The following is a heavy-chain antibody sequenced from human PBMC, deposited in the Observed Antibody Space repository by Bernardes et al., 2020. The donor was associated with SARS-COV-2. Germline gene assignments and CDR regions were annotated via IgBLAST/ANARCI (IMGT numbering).Heavy chain of an antibody. J-gene: IGHJ4*02. V-gene: IGHV4-59*08. CDR3: ARLYSSSWSLDY. D-gene: IGHD6-13*01. CDR2: IYYSGST. Sequence: SDTLAPTWTVSGGSIRSSYWSWIRQPPGPGLAWIGYIYYSGSTNYNPSLKSRVTISVDTSKNQFSLKLSSVTAADTAVYYCARLYSSSWSLDYWGQGTLVTGSS. CDR1: GGSIRSSY.